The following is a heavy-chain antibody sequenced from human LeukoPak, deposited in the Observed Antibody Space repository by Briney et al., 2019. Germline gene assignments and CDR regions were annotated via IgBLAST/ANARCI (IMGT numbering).Heavy chain of an antibody. CDR3: ARDRTALVVRPATYNYFDP. Sequence: ASVKVSRKASGYTFIGYYMHWGPHTPGQGLEWMGWIHPNSGGTTYAQKFQGRVTMTRDTSTNTAYMEVTRLTSDDTAVYFCARDRTALVVRPATYNYFDPWGQGTLVTVSS. V-gene: IGHV1-2*02. CDR2: IHPNSGGT. D-gene: IGHD2-2*01. CDR1: GYTFIGYY. J-gene: IGHJ5*02.